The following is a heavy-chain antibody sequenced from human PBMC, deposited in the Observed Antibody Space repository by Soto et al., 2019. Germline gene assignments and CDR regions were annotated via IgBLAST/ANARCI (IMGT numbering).Heavy chain of an antibody. CDR2: IYSSGNT. Sequence: KASETLSLTCSVSGGTISGYYWTWIRQPAGKGLEWIGRIYSSGNTKYNPSLQSRVTMSLDTSNNQFSLRLTSVTAADTAVYYCARGQRFSEWFDPWGQGTLVTVSS. V-gene: IGHV4-4*07. D-gene: IGHD3-3*01. CDR1: GGTISGYY. J-gene: IGHJ5*02. CDR3: ARGQRFSEWFDP.